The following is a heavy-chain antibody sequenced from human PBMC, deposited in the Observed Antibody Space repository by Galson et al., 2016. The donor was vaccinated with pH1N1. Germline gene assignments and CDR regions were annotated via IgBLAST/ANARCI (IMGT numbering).Heavy chain of an antibody. CDR2: IDPSSGST. CDR3: ARRYYFDY. Sequence: SVKVSCKASGYTLSRYYMHWLRQAPGQGLEWMGIIDPSSGSTTYAQQFQGRVTMTHDTATNTGYMELSSLRSDVTAVYYCARRYYFDYWGQGTLVAVSS. CDR1: GYTLSRYY. V-gene: IGHV1-46*03. J-gene: IGHJ4*02.